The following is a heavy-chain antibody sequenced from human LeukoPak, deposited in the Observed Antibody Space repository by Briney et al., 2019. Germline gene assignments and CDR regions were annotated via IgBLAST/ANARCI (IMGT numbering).Heavy chain of an antibody. CDR1: GYTFTTYY. CDR2: ISAYNGNT. Sequence: GASVKVSCKASGYTFTTYYISWVRQAPGQGLEWMGWISAYNGNTNYAQKFQGRVTMTTDTSTTTAYMELRSLRSDDTAVYYCARVPVSGPGARFDYWGQGTLVTVSS. V-gene: IGHV1-18*01. D-gene: IGHD4-11*01. CDR3: ARVPVSGPGARFDY. J-gene: IGHJ4*02.